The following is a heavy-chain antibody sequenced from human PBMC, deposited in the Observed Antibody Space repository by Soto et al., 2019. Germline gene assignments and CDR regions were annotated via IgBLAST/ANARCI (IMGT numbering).Heavy chain of an antibody. CDR3: ARRSVPAASRAVYYYYGMDV. CDR2: ISTYNGNT. D-gene: IGHD2-2*01. J-gene: IGHJ6*02. CDR1: GYTFTSYG. V-gene: IGHV1-18*01. Sequence: ASVKVSCKASGYTFTSYGISWVRQAPGQGLEWMGWISTYNGNTNYAQKLQGRVTMTTDTSTSTAYMELRSMRSDDTAVYYCARRSVPAASRAVYYYYGMDVWGQGTTVTVSS.